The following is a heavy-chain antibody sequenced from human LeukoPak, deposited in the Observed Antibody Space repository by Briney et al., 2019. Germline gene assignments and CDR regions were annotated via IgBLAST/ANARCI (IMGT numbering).Heavy chain of an antibody. CDR2: IYRGGST. D-gene: IGHD6-13*01. CDR3: ARVTFSSSWYYFDY. V-gene: IGHV3-66*01. Sequence: GGSLRLSCAASGFTVSSNYMSWVRQAPGKGLEWVSVIYRGGSTYYADSVKGRFTISRGNSKNTLYLQMNSLRTEDTAVYYCARVTFSSSWYYFDYWGQGTLVTVSS. J-gene: IGHJ4*02. CDR1: GFTVSSNY.